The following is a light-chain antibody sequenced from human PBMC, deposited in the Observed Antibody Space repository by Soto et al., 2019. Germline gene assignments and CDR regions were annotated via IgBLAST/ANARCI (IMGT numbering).Light chain of an antibody. J-gene: IGKJ2*01. CDR3: MQGTHLYT. CDR2: KVS. Sequence: DVVMTQSPLSLPVTLGQPASISCRSSQSLVYSDGNTYLNWFQQRPGQSPRRLIYKVSNRDSGVPDRFSGSGSGTDFTLKISRVEAEDVGVYYCMQGTHLYTFGQGKKLEIK. V-gene: IGKV2-30*01. CDR1: QSLVYSDGNTY.